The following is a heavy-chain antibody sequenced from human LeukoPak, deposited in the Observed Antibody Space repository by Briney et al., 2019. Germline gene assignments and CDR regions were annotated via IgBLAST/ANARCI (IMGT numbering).Heavy chain of an antibody. D-gene: IGHD2-2*01. CDR2: IHYSGTT. Sequence: SETLSLTCTVSGGSISGYYWSWIRQPPGRGLELIGYIHYSGTTKYNPSLKSRVTISLDKSKNQFSLKLSSVTAADTAVYYCERYCSRGPCYSFDYWGRGPLVTVS. CDR1: GGSISGYY. J-gene: IGHJ4*02. CDR3: ERYCSRGPCYSFDY. V-gene: IGHV4-59*01.